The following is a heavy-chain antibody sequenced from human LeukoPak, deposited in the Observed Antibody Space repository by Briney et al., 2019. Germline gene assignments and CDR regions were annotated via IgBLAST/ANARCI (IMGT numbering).Heavy chain of an antibody. V-gene: IGHV1-2*02. Sequence: ASMKVSCKASGYTFTGYYMHWVRQAPGQGLEWMGWINPNSGGTNYAQKFQGRVTMTRDTSISTAYMELSRLRSDDTAVYYCARALIAAAGSSYYYYYGMDVWGQGTTVTVSS. CDR1: GYTFTGYY. CDR2: INPNSGGT. CDR3: ARALIAAAGSSYYYYYGMDV. D-gene: IGHD6-13*01. J-gene: IGHJ6*02.